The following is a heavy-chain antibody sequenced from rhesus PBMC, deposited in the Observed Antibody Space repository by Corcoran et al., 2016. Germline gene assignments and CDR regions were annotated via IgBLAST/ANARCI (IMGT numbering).Heavy chain of an antibody. CDR2: IYGVSGST. CDR1: GDSISIDY. J-gene: IGHJ1*01. Sequence: QVQLQESGPGLVKPSETLSLTCVVSGDSISIDYWGWVRQSPGKGLEWIGYIYGVSGSTNYNTSRKSRVTISTDTSKNQFSLKLTSVTAADTAIYYCAKYCSGTGCGYFEFWGQGALVTVSS. D-gene: IGHD2-21*01. CDR3: AKYCSGTGCGYFEF. V-gene: IGHV4S7*01.